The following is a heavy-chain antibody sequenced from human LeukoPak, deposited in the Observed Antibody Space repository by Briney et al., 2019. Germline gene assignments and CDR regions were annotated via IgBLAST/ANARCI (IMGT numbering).Heavy chain of an antibody. J-gene: IGHJ4*02. CDR2: ISGSGGST. CDR3: AKDHYYDSSGYPYPFDY. D-gene: IGHD3-22*01. Sequence: GGSLRLSCAASGFTFSSYAMSWVRQAPGKGLEWVSAISGSGGSTYYADSVKGRFTISRDNSKNTLYLQMNSLRAEDTAVYYCAKDHYYDSSGYPYPFDYWGQGTLVTVSS. CDR1: GFTFSSYA. V-gene: IGHV3-23*01.